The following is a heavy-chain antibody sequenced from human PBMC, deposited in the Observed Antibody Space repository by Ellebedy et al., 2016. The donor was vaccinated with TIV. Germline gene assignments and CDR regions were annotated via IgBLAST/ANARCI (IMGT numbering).Heavy chain of an antibody. CDR2: IDPSDSYT. CDR3: ARHLDCSSTSCYMAVGDY. Sequence: GESLKISCKGSGYSFTSYWISWVRQMPGKGLEWMGRIDPSDSYTNYSPSFQGRVTISADKSISTAYLQWSSLKASDTAMYYCARHLDCSSTSCYMAVGDYWGQGTLVTVSS. V-gene: IGHV5-10-1*01. D-gene: IGHD2-2*02. J-gene: IGHJ4*02. CDR1: GYSFTSYW.